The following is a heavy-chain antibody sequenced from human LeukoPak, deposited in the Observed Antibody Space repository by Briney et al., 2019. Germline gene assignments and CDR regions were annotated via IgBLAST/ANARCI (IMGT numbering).Heavy chain of an antibody. D-gene: IGHD2-15*01. V-gene: IGHV3-15*01. CDR3: TTEDIVVVVGAYDP. CDR2: IKMKTDGGTT. Sequence: TGGSLRLSCAASGFTFSHAWMTWVRQAPGKGLEWGGRIKMKTDGGTTDYAAPVKGRFTISRDDSKNTLYLQMNSLKIEDTAVYYCTTEDIVVVVGAYDPWGQGTLVTISS. J-gene: IGHJ5*02. CDR1: GFTFSHAW.